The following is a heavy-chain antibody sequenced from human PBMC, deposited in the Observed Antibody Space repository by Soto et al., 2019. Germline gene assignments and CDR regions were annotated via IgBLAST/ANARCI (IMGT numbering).Heavy chain of an antibody. D-gene: IGHD5-18*01. J-gene: IGHJ6*02. CDR2: IKQDGSEK. CDR1: GFTFSSYW. V-gene: IGHV3-7*01. CDR3: ARALVDTAMDLYHYSDMDV. Sequence: PGGSLRLSCAASGFTFSSYWMSWVRQAPGKGLEWVANIKQDGSEKYYVDSVKGRFTISRDNAKNSLYLQMNSLRAEDTAVYYCARALVDTAMDLYHYSDMDVWGQGTTVTVSS.